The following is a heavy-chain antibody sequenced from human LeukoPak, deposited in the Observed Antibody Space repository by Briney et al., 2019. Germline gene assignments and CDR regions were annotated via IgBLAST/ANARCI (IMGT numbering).Heavy chain of an antibody. CDR2: ISSSGSTI. CDR3: ARLYSSSSGLRASDY. J-gene: IGHJ4*02. D-gene: IGHD6-6*01. Sequence: GGSLRLSCAASGFTFSSYEMNWVRQDPGKGLEWLSYISSSGSTIFYADSVKGRFTISRDNAKNSLYLQMNSLRAEDTAVYYCARLYSSSSGLRASDYWGQGTLVTVSS. V-gene: IGHV3-48*03. CDR1: GFTFSSYE.